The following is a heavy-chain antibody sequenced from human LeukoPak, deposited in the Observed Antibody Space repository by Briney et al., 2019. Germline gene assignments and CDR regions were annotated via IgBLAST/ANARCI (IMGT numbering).Heavy chain of an antibody. V-gene: IGHV4-34*01. Sequence: PSETLSLTCAVYGGSFSGYYWSWIRQPPGKGLEWIGEINHSGSTNYNPSLKSRVTISVDTSKNQFSLKLSSVTAADTAVYYCAKVGFPYDFWSGYYTWGQGTLVTVSS. CDR3: AKVGFPYDFWSGYYT. D-gene: IGHD3-3*01. CDR1: GGSFSGYY. J-gene: IGHJ5*02. CDR2: INHSGST.